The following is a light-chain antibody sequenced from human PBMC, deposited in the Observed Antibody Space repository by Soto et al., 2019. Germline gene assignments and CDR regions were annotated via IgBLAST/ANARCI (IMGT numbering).Light chain of an antibody. CDR1: QSIGSAD. V-gene: IGKV3-20*01. J-gene: IGKJ4*01. CDR2: GAS. Sequence: IVLTQSPGTLSLSPGERLTLSCKPSQSIGSADLACFQQKPGQAPRLLICGASTRATGLQDRFGGGGSGTDFTLTISSLEPEDFALYHCLQYDTSPLTFGGGAKVDIK. CDR3: LQYDTSPLT.